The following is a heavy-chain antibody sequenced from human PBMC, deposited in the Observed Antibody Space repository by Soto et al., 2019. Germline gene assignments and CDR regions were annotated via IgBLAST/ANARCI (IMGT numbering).Heavy chain of an antibody. J-gene: IGHJ5*02. Sequence: PVGSLRLSCAASGFTFSSYAMSWVRQAPGKGLEWVSAISGSGGSTYYADSVKGRFTISRDNSKNTLYLQMNSLRAEDTAVYYCAKDKTFWSGPNWFDPWGQGTLVTVSS. D-gene: IGHD3-3*01. V-gene: IGHV3-23*01. CDR1: GFTFSSYA. CDR3: AKDKTFWSGPNWFDP. CDR2: ISGSGGST.